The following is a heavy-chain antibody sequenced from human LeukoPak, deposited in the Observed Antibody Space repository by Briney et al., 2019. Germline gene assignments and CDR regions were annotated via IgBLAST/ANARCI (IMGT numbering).Heavy chain of an antibody. V-gene: IGHV3-21*01. CDR1: GFTFSSYS. Sequence: PGGSLRLSCAASGFTFSSYSMNWVRQAPGKGLEWVSSISSSSSYIYYADSVKGRFTISRDNAKNSLYLQMNSLRAEDTAVYYCARDSHTEGEYSLDYWGQGTLVTVSS. CDR2: ISSSSSYI. CDR3: ARDSHTEGEYSLDY. D-gene: IGHD5-18*01. J-gene: IGHJ4*02.